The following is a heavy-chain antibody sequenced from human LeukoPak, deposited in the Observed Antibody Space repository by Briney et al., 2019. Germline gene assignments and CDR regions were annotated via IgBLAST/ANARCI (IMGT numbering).Heavy chain of an antibody. D-gene: IGHD3-10*01. CDR1: GGSISSGGYY. CDR2: IYYSGST. V-gene: IGHV4-31*03. CDR3: ARSSFGEGYYFDY. J-gene: IGHJ4*02. Sequence: SETLSLTCTVSGGSISSGGYYWSWIRQHPGKGLEWIGYIYYSGSTYYNPSLKSRVTISVDTSKNQFSLKLSSVTAADTAVYYCARSSFGEGYYFDYWGQGTLVTVSS.